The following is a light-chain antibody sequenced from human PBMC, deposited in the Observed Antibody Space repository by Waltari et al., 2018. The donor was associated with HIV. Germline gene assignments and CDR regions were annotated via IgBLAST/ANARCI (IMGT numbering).Light chain of an antibody. V-gene: IGLV4-60*02. CDR2: VYAGGGIY. CDR1: IGDRGHC. Sequence: QPVLIQSSSASASLGSSVKLTCTLSIGDRGHCIAWHQQHPGKAPRYLMKVYAGGGIYNKVSGVPDRFSGSSSGADRHLTISNLQFEDEADYYCETWDISTWVFGGGTKLTVL. CDR3: ETWDISTWV. J-gene: IGLJ3*02.